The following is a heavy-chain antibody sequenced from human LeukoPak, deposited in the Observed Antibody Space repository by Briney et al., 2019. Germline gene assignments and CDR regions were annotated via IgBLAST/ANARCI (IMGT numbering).Heavy chain of an antibody. J-gene: IGHJ5*02. CDR2: INPNSGGT. Sequence: GASVKVSRQASRYTPLGYLLNWVGQAPGQGLEWMGWINPNSGGTNYAQKFQGRVTMTRDTSISTAYMELRRLRSDDTAVYYCARGYCSRGSCYRYNWFDAWGQGTLVTVSS. CDR3: ARGYCSRGSCYRYNWFDA. CDR1: RYTPLGYL. V-gene: IGHV1-2*02. D-gene: IGHD2-15*01.